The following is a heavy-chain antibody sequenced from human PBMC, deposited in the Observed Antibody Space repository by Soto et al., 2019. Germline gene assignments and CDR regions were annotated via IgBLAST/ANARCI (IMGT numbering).Heavy chain of an antibody. D-gene: IGHD2-8*01. J-gene: IGHJ6*02. CDR2: VAANVSNR. Sequence: GWSKRLSWAAAEINFTTYAMTWVRQAPGKGLAWVSTVAANVSNRHYADFAKGRFTISRDNSKNTLSLQMNSLTGEDTAVYYCAADYLRLNSLNGHYYSFVMDVWGHGTAVAVSS. CDR3: AADYLRLNSLNGHYYSFVMDV. V-gene: IGHV3-23*01. CDR1: EINFTTYA.